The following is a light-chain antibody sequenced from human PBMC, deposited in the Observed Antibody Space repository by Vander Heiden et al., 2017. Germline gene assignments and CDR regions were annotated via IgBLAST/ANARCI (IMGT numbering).Light chain of an antibody. CDR2: AAS. V-gene: IGKV1-39*01. Sequence: DIQMTQSPSSLSASVGDRVTITCRAGQSISSYLNWYQQKPGKAPKLLIYAASSLQSGVPSRFSGSGSGTDFTLTISSLQPEDFATYYCQQSDSTPWTFGQGTKVEIK. CDR1: QSISSY. J-gene: IGKJ1*01. CDR3: QQSDSTPWT.